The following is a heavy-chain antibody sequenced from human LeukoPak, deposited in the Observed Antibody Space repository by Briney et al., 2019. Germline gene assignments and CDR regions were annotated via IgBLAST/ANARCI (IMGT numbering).Heavy chain of an antibody. V-gene: IGHV3-21*01. J-gene: IGHJ4*02. Sequence: GGSLRLSCAASGFTFSSYSMNWVRRAPGKGLEWVSSISSRSSYIYYADSVKGRFTISRDNAKNSLYLQMNSLRAEDTAVYYCARVLHKRNYDSSVYYGYWGQGTLVTVSS. CDR2: ISSRSSYI. D-gene: IGHD3-22*01. CDR3: ARVLHKRNYDSSVYYGY. CDR1: GFTFSSYS.